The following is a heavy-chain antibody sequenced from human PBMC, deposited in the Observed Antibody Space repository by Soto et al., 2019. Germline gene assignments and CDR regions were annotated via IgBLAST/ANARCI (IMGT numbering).Heavy chain of an antibody. Sequence: QVQLVQSGGEVRKPGASVKVSSKTSGYTFSSYDIGWVRQATGQGLEWMGWMNPNSLNTGYARKFQGRVTMTRDTSINTAYMELSSLTSEDTAVYYCTRARRDLLFYDYWGQGTLVTVSS. CDR2: MNPNSLNT. V-gene: IGHV1-8*01. D-gene: IGHD2-21*02. J-gene: IGHJ4*02. CDR3: TRARRDLLFYDY. CDR1: GYTFSSYD.